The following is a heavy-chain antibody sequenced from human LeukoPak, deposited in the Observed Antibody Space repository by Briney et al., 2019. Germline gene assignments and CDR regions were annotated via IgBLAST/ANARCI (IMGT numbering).Heavy chain of an antibody. D-gene: IGHD3-22*01. J-gene: IGHJ4*02. CDR3: ARDHYDSSGYYGGFDY. CDR1: GFTFSSYAM. V-gene: IGHV4-4*02. CDR2: IYHSGST. Sequence: GSLRLSCAASGFTFSSYAMSWVRQAPGKGLEWIGEIYHSGSTNYNPSLKSRVTISVDKSKNQLSLKLSSVTAADTAVYYCARDHYDSSGYYGGFDYWGQGTLVTVSS.